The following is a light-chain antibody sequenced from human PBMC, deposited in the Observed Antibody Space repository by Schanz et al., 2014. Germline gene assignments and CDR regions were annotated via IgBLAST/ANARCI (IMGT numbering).Light chain of an antibody. CDR2: GNS. Sequence: QSVLTQPPSVSGAPGRRVTISCTGSGSNIGAGYDVHWYQQLPGTAPKLLIYGNSNRPSGVPDRFSGSKSGTSASLAITGLQAEDEADYYCTSYTSSSTRVFGGGTKLTVL. J-gene: IGLJ3*02. CDR1: GSNIGAGYD. CDR3: TSYTSSSTRV. V-gene: IGLV1-40*01.